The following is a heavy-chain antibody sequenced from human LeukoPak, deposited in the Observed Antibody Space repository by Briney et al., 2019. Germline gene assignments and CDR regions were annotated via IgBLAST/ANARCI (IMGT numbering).Heavy chain of an antibody. J-gene: IGHJ4*02. CDR3: ARGSYGYIDQ. V-gene: IGHV3-23*01. Sequence: PGGSLRLSCAASGFTFSSYAMSWVRQAPGKGLEWVSAISGSGGSTYYADAVKGRFTISRHNSKNTLYLQMNSLRAEDTAVYYCARGSYGYIDQWGQGLLVTVPS. CDR2: ISGSGGST. CDR1: GFTFSSYA. D-gene: IGHD3-16*01.